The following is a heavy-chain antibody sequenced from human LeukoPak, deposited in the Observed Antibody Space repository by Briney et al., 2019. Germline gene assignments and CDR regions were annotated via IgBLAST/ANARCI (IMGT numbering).Heavy chain of an antibody. V-gene: IGHV4-34*01. D-gene: IGHD6-19*01. CDR2: INHIGST. Sequence: SETLSLTCAVYGGSFSGYYWSWIRQPPGKGLEWIGEINHIGSTNYNPSLKSRVTISVDTSKNQFSLKLSSVTAADTAVYYCARGVWQVSYWGQGTLVTVSS. CDR3: ARGVWQVSY. J-gene: IGHJ4*02. CDR1: GGSFSGYY.